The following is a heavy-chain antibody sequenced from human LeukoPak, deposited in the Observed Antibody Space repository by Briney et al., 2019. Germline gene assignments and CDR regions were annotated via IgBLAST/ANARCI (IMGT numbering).Heavy chain of an antibody. CDR2: MSILSGIT. CDR1: GFPFSGYS. Sequence: KPGGSLRLSCAGSGFPFSGYSMNWVRQTPGKGLEWVSSMSILSGITYYAESVKGRFTVSRDSAKNLLHLQMNSLRVEDTAIYYCAREFEYSTSGAGYWGQGTLVTVSS. J-gene: IGHJ4*02. V-gene: IGHV3-21*01. D-gene: IGHD6-6*01. CDR3: AREFEYSTSGAGY.